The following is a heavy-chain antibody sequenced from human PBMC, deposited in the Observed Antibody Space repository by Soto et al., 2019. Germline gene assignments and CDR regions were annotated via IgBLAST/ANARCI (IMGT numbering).Heavy chain of an antibody. CDR2: IIPIFGTA. V-gene: IGHV1-69*13. CDR1: GGTFSSYA. D-gene: IGHD6-19*01. CDR3: ARDNRQYSSGWADAFDI. Sequence: VASVKVSCKASGGTFSSYAISWVRQAPGQGLEWMGGIIPIFGTANYAQKFQGRVTITADESTSTAYMELSSLRSEDTAVYYCARDNRQYSSGWADAFDIWGQGTMVTVSS. J-gene: IGHJ3*02.